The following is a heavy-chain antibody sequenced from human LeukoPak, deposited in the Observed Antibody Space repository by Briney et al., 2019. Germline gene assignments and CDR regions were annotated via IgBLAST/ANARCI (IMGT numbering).Heavy chain of an antibody. CDR2: ISASGGST. J-gene: IGHJ6*03. CDR1: GFTFSTYA. D-gene: IGHD3-22*01. Sequence: GGSLRLSCAASGFTFSTYAMSWVRQAPGKGLEWVSDISASGGSTYYADSVKGRFTISRDNSKNTLHLQMDSLRAEDTAVYYCAKEDYDSSGYYGDYYYYMDVWGKGTAVTDSS. V-gene: IGHV3-23*01. CDR3: AKEDYDSSGYYGDYYYYMDV.